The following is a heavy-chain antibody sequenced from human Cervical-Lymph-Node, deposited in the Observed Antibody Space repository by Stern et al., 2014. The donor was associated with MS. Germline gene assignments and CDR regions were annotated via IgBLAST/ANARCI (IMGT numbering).Heavy chain of an antibody. CDR1: GSSLRNYA. V-gene: IGHV1-69*09. J-gene: IGHJ4*02. CDR3: ASGDYDFGSGPEN. Sequence: VQLVESGAEVKRPGSSVKVSCKSSGSSLRNYAVTWVRQAPGQGLEWMGRIIPKIGSTDYIPKFQGRLAMTTDRSAKTAYLELTSLTSEDTAVYYCASGDYDFGSGPENWGQGTLVTGSS. CDR2: IIPKIGST. D-gene: IGHD3-10*01.